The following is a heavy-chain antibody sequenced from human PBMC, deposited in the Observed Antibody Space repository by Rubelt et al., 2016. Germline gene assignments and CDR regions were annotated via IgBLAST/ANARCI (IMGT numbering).Heavy chain of an antibody. V-gene: IGHV4-39*07. CDR3: ARGYSTSYYYFDF. CDR2: IYSGGNT. Sequence: QLQLQESGPGLVKPSETLSLTCTVSGASINISSYYWGWIRQPPGKGLEWIGSIYSGGNTYYNASLKSRVTISVDTSKTQFPLNLGSVAAADTAVYYCARGYSTSYYYFDFWGQGALVTVSS. CDR1: GASINISSYY. J-gene: IGHJ4*02. D-gene: IGHD6-13*01.